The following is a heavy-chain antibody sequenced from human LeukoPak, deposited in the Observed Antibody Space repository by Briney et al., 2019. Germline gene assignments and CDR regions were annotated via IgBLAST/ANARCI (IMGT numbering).Heavy chain of an antibody. V-gene: IGHV4-59*01. J-gene: IGHJ4*02. CDR3: ARDRSLPGTVDY. CDR1: GGSISSYY. D-gene: IGHD6-13*01. CDR2: IYYSGST. Sequence: SETLSLTCTVSGGSISSYYWSWIRQPPGKGLEWIGYIYYSGSTNYNPSLKSRVTISVDTSKNQFSLKLSSVTAADTAVYYCARDRSLPGTVDYWGQGTLVTVSS.